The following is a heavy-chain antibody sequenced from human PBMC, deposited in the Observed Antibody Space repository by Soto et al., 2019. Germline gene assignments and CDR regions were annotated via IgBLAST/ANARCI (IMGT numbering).Heavy chain of an antibody. CDR1: GGSFSGYY. J-gene: IGHJ6*02. D-gene: IGHD3-3*01. CDR2: INHSGST. CDR3: ARQVRYDFWSGNEDYGMDV. V-gene: IGHV4-34*01. Sequence: SETLSLTCAVYGGSFSGYYWSWIRQPPGKGLEWIGEINHSGSTNYNPSLKSRVTISVDTSKNQFSLKLSSVTAADTAVYYCARQVRYDFWSGNEDYGMDVWGQGTTVT.